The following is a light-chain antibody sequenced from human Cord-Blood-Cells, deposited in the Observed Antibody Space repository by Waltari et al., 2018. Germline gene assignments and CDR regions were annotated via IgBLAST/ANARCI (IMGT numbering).Light chain of an antibody. CDR1: QLVSSY. CDR2: DAS. V-gene: IGKV3-11*01. Sequence: EPVLTQSPATLSLSPGERATLSCRASQLVSSYLAWYQQKPGQAPRLLIYDASNRATGIPARFRGSGSGTDFTLTSSSRAPEDFAVYYCQQRSNWPITFGQGTRLEIK. J-gene: IGKJ5*01. CDR3: QQRSNWPIT.